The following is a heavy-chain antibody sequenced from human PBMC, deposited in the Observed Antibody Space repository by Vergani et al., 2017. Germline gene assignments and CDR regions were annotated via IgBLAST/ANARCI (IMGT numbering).Heavy chain of an antibody. CDR1: GGTFRTYA. D-gene: IGHD6-13*01. CDR3: ARVNAPGVATAGMEPHAFDF. V-gene: IGHV1-69*01. Sequence: QVQLVQSGAEVKKPGSSVKVSCKASGGTFRTYAIIWVRQAPGQGLEWMGGILPMFGTANYGQKFQGRVTISADEATRTGYMEVSSLRSEDTATYYSARVNAPGVATAGMEPHAFDFWGKGTTVTVSS. CDR2: ILPMFGTA. J-gene: IGHJ3*01.